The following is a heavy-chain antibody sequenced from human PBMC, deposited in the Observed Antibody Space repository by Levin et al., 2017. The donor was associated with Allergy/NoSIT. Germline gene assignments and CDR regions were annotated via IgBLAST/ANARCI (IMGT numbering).Heavy chain of an antibody. J-gene: IGHJ3*02. CDR1: GGSISTGGYY. CDR2: IYYSGST. CDR3: AKMRPLWSGYYAFDI. Sequence: SETLSLTCTVSGGSISTGGYYWTWIRQHPGKGLEWIGHIYYSGSTDYNPSLKSRVAISVDTSKNQFSLKLSSLIAADTAVYYCAKMRPLWSGYYAFDIWGQGTVVTVSS. D-gene: IGHD3-3*01. V-gene: IGHV4-31*03.